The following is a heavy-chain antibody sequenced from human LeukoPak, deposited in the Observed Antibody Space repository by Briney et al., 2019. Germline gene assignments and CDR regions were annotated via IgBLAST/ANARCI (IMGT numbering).Heavy chain of an antibody. CDR3: ARLDFISGSGWYEADY. J-gene: IGHJ4*02. CDR1: GFTFSIYR. V-gene: IGHV3-21*01. Sequence: PRGPLRLSRAAPGFTFSIYRMSWVREARGKRLKWVSSISSSSSHIYYADSVKGRFTISRDNAKNSLYLQMNSLRAEDTAVYYCARLDFISGSGWYEADYWGQGTLVTVSS. D-gene: IGHD6-19*01. CDR2: ISSSSSHI.